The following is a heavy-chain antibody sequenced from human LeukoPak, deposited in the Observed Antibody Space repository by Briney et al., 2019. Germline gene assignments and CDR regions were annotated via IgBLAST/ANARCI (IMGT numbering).Heavy chain of an antibody. CDR2: IRYDGSNK. D-gene: IGHD5-12*01. V-gene: IGHV3-30*02. J-gene: IGHJ6*03. CDR3: AKGGGYEAQYYYYYLDV. Sequence: GGSLRLSCAASGFTFSSYGMHWVRQAPGKGLEWVAFIRYDGSNKYYADSVKGRFTISRDNSKSTLYLQMKSLRAEDTAVYYCAKGGGYEAQYYYYYLDVWGKGTTVTISS. CDR1: GFTFSSYG.